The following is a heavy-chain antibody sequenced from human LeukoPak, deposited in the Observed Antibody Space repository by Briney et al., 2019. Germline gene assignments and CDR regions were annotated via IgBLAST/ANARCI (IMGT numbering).Heavy chain of an antibody. D-gene: IGHD2-15*01. V-gene: IGHV4-39*07. J-gene: IGHJ5*02. CDR2: INHSGST. CDR1: GGSISSSHYY. CDR3: ARWWGFDP. Sequence: PSETLSLTCAVSGGSISSSHYYWGWIRQPPGKGLEWIGEINHSGSTNYNPSLKSRVTISVDTSKNQFSLKLSSVTAADTAVYYCARWWGFDPWGQGTLVTVSS.